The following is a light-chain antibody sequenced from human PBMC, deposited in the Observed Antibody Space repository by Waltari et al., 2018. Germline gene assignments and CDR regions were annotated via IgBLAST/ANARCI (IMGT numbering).Light chain of an antibody. CDR1: SSNIGNNY. Sequence: QSVLTQSPSMSETPGQRVIISCSGSSSNIGNNYVYWYQHFPGMAPKLVMLKNSQRPSGVPDRFSGSSYGTSASLAISGLRSEDEADYYCATWDDSLSGVVFGGGTRLTVL. CDR2: KNS. J-gene: IGLJ2*01. CDR3: ATWDDSLSGVV. V-gene: IGLV1-47*01.